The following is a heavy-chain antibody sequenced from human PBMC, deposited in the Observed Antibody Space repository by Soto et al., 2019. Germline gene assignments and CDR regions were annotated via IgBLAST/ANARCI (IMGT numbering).Heavy chain of an antibody. D-gene: IGHD5-12*01. CDR2: IIPIFGTA. J-gene: IGHJ6*02. CDR1: GGTFSSYA. CDR3: ARDPLPTRWLQFRYYYGMDV. V-gene: IGHV1-69*13. Sequence: ASVKVSCKASGGTFSSYAISWVRQAPGQGLEWMGGIIPIFGTANYAQKFQGRVTITADESTSTAYMELSSLRSEDTAVYYCARDPLPTRWLQFRYYYGMDVWGQGTTVTVSS.